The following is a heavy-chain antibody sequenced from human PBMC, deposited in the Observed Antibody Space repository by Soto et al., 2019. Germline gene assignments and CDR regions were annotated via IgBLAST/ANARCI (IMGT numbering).Heavy chain of an antibody. CDR1: GFTFSSYA. D-gene: IGHD6-19*01. J-gene: IGHJ4*02. V-gene: IGHV3-30-3*01. Sequence: GGSLRLSCAASGFTFSSYAMHWVRQAPGKGLEWVAVISYDGSNKYYADSVKGRFTISRDNSKNTLYLQMGSLRAEDMAVYYCAKQWLDSYFFDYWAQGTLVTVSS. CDR2: ISYDGSNK. CDR3: AKQWLDSYFFDY.